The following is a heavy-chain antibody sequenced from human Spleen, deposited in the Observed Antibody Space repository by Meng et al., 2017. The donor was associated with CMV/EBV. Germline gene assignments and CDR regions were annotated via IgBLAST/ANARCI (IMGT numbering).Heavy chain of an antibody. CDR3: ARDIAVPGTMEPEDYYYYTMDV. CDR1: GGTFSSYA. J-gene: IGHJ6*02. D-gene: IGHD6-19*01. Sequence: SVKVSCKASGGTFSSYAVSWVRQAPGQGLEWMGGIIPIFDTANYAQKFQGRVTITTDESTTTVYMELSSLRSEDTAVYYCARDIAVPGTMEPEDYYYYTMDVWGQGTAVTVSS. CDR2: IIPIFDTA. V-gene: IGHV1-69*05.